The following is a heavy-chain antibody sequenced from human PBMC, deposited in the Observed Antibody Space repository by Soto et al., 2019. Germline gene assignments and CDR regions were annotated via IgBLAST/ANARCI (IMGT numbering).Heavy chain of an antibody. CDR1: GFIVSSYT. CDR3: AREDYAGYSPPFDY. J-gene: IGHJ4*01. Sequence: PGGSLRLSCAASGFIVSSYTMAWVRQAPGKGLEWVSSISSSSSNIEYADSVKGRFSVSRDNANNSLFLQINSLRAEDTAIYYCAREDYAGYSPPFDY. V-gene: IGHV3-21*04. CDR2: ISSSSSNI. D-gene: IGHD3-9*01.